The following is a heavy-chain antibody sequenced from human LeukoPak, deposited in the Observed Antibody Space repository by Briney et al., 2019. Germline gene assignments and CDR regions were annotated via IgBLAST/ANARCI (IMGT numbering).Heavy chain of an antibody. CDR3: ARDRGGSYSAIDY. V-gene: IGHV3-48*04. CDR1: GFTFSSYS. J-gene: IGHJ4*02. CDR2: ISSSSITI. Sequence: GGSLRLSCAASGFTFSSYSLNWVRQAPGKGLEWVSFISSSSITIYYADSVKGRFTISRDNAEKSLYLQMNGLRAEDTAVYYCARDRGGSYSAIDYWGQGTLVTVSS. D-gene: IGHD2-15*01.